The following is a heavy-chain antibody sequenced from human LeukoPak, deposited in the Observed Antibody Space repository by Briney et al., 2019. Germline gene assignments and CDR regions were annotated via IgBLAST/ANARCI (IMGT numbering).Heavy chain of an antibody. CDR1: GGSISSYY. CDR3: ARHYGAAAGTFHFDY. V-gene: IGHV4-59*08. Sequence: SETLSLTCTVSGGSISSYYWSWLRQPPGKGLEWIGYIYYSGSTNYNPSLKSRVTISVDTSKNQFSLKLSSVTAADTAVYYCARHYGAAAGTFHFDYWGQGTLVTVSS. D-gene: IGHD6-13*01. CDR2: IYYSGST. J-gene: IGHJ4*02.